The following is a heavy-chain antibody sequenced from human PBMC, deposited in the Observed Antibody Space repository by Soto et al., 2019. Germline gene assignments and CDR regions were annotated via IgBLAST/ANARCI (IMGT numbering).Heavy chain of an antibody. V-gene: IGHV1-46*01. D-gene: IGHD6-19*01. Sequence: ASVKVSCKASVYTFTSYYMHWVRQAPGQGLEWMGIINPSGGSTSYAQKFQGRVTMTRDTSTSTVYMELSSLRSEDTAVYYCASPRAVAGDYYYYGMDVWGQGTTVTVSS. CDR3: ASPRAVAGDYYYYGMDV. J-gene: IGHJ6*02. CDR2: INPSGGST. CDR1: VYTFTSYY.